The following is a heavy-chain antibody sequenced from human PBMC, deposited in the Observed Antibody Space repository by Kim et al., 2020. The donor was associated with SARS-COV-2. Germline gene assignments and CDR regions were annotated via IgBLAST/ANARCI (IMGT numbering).Heavy chain of an antibody. Sequence: SETLSLTCTVSGDPITSGIDYWGWIRQPPGKGLEWIGSIYYSGSAYYNPSLKSRVTISVDTSNNQFSLKLNSVTAADTAVYYCARHGGSNMVTDSYYGLDVWGQGTSVAVSS. CDR1: GDPITSGIDY. J-gene: IGHJ6*02. V-gene: IGHV4-39*01. CDR2: IYYSGSA. D-gene: IGHD2-21*02. CDR3: ARHGGSNMVTDSYYGLDV.